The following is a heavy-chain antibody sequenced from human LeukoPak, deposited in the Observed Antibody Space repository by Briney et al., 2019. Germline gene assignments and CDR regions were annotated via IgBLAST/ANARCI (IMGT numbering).Heavy chain of an antibody. CDR3: AKVWGSITRPIFGS. V-gene: IGHV4-4*07. J-gene: IGHJ4*02. CDR1: GGSISSYY. Sequence: SETLSLTCTVSGGSISSYYWSWIRQPAGKGLEWIGRIYTSGSTNYNPSLKSRVTMSVDTSKNQFSLKLSSVTAADTAVYYCAKVWGSITRPIFGSWGQGILVTVSS. CDR2: IYTSGST. D-gene: IGHD3-16*01.